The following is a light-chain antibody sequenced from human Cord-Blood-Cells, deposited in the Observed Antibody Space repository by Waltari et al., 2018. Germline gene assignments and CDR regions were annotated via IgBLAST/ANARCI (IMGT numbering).Light chain of an antibody. V-gene: IGLV2-23*03. CDR1: RTDVWRYNL. J-gene: IGLJ3*02. CDR3: CSYAGSSTFV. Sequence: QSALTQPASVSGSPGQSVPLSCTCTRTDVWRYNLFSWYQQHPGKAPKLMIYEGSKRPSGVSNRFSGSKSGNTASLTISGLQAEDEADYYCCSYAGSSTFVFGGGTKLTVL. CDR2: EGS.